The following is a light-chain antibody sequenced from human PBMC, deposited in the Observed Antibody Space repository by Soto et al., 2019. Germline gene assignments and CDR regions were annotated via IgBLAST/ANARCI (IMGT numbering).Light chain of an antibody. CDR2: NAS. V-gene: IGKV3-20*01. CDR1: QSISGSD. J-gene: IGKJ5*01. CDR3: QQYGTSPT. Sequence: IVLTQSPGILSLSPGERATVSCRASQSISGSDLAWYQQKPGQAPKLLLYNASKRATGIPDRFSGSGSGRDFPLAISRVEPEDFGDYYCQQYGTSPTFGQGTRLDI.